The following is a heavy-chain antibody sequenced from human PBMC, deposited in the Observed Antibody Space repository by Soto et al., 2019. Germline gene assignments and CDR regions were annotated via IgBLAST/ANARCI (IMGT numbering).Heavy chain of an antibody. CDR2: ISSSSSTI. V-gene: IGHV3-48*01. D-gene: IGHD2-2*01. J-gene: IGHJ5*02. Sequence: PGGSLRLSCAASGFTFSSYCMHWVRQAPGKGLEWVSYISSSSSTIYYADSVKSRVTISVDTSKNQFSLKLSSVTAADTAVYYCARGKAVVPAAMPKQQKMNWFDPWGQGTLVTVSS. CDR1: GFTFSSYC. CDR3: ARGKAVVPAAMPKQQKMNWFDP.